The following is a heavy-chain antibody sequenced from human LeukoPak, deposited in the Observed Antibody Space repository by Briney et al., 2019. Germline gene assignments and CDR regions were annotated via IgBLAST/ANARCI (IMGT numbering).Heavy chain of an antibody. CDR3: ARHDSGIAVAGTVDY. CDR1: GDSISSSSYY. D-gene: IGHD6-19*01. Sequence: PSETLSLTCTVSGDSISSSSYYWGWIRQPPGKGLEWIGSIYYSGSTYYNPSLKSRVTISVDTSKSQFSLKLSSVTAADTAVFYYARHDSGIAVAGTVDYWGLGTLITVSS. CDR2: IYYSGST. J-gene: IGHJ4*02. V-gene: IGHV4-39*01.